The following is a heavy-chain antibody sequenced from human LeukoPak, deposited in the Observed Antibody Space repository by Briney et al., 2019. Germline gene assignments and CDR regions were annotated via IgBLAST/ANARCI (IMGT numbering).Heavy chain of an antibody. CDR1: GGSISSYY. Sequence: PSETLSLTCTVSGGSISSYYWSWIRQPPGKGLEWIGYIYYSGSTNYNPSLKSRVTISVDTSKNQFSLKLSSVTAADTAVYYCARLTKNYDSDYWGQGTLVTVSS. J-gene: IGHJ4*02. V-gene: IGHV4-59*08. CDR2: IYYSGST. D-gene: IGHD3-22*01. CDR3: ARLTKNYDSDY.